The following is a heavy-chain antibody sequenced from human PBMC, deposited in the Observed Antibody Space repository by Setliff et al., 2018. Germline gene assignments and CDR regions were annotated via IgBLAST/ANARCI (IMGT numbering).Heavy chain of an antibody. CDR3: ARAPGTVVVPASRSAFDI. V-gene: IGHV1-18*01. Sequence: ASVKVSCKASGYTFSNYGISWVRQAPGQGLEWMGWISAYNGYIIYAQKLQGRVTMTTDTSTSTAYMEVRSLRSDDTAVYYCARAPGTVVVPASRSAFDIWGQGTMVTVSS. CDR2: ISAYNGYI. D-gene: IGHD2-2*01. CDR1: GYTFSNYG. J-gene: IGHJ3*02.